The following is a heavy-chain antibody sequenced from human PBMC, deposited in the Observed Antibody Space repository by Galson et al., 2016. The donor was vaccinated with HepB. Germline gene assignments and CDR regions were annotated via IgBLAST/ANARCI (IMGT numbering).Heavy chain of an antibody. CDR1: TFTFSNYG. CDR3: AKIFGISSSRSYGMDV. CDR2: ITSRGGST. D-gene: IGHD6-6*01. J-gene: IGHJ6*02. Sequence: SLRLSCAASTFTFSNYGMRWVRQAPGNGLEWVSSITSRGGSTYHADSVKGRFTISRDNSKNTLYLQMNSMRAEDTAVYYCAKIFGISSSRSYGMDVWGQGTTVTASS. V-gene: IGHV3-23*01.